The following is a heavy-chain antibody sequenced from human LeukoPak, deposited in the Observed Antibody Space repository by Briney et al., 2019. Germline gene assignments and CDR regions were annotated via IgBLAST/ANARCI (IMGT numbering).Heavy chain of an antibody. CDR2: IYHSGST. CDR3: ARGTMEWQQLGSSFDY. J-gene: IGHJ4*02. D-gene: IGHD6-13*01. Sequence: SETLSLTCTVSGGSISSGGYYWSWIRQPPGKGLEWIGYIYHSGSTYYNPSLKSRVTISVDRSKNQFSLKLSSVTAADTAVYYCARGTMEWQQLGSSFDYWGQGTLVTVSS. CDR1: GGSISSGGYY. V-gene: IGHV4-30-2*01.